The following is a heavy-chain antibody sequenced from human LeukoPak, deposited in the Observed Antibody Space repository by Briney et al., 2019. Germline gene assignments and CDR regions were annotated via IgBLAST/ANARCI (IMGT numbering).Heavy chain of an antibody. CDR3: ARAATDAFDI. CDR2: IYYSGST. Sequence: SETLSLTCTVSGGSISSGDYYWSWIRQPPGKGLEWIGYIYYSGSTYCNPSLKSRVTISVDTSKNQFSLKLSSVTAADTAVYYCARAATDAFDIWGQGTMVTVSS. V-gene: IGHV4-30-4*01. CDR1: GGSISSGDYY. J-gene: IGHJ3*02.